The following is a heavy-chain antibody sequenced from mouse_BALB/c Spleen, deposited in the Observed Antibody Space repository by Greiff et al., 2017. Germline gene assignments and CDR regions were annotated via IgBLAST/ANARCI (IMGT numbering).Heavy chain of an antibody. Sequence: VQLQQSGPELVKPGASVRISCKASGYTFTSYYIHWVKQRPGQGLEWIGWIYPGNVNTKYNEKFKGKATLTADKSSSTAYMQLSSLTSEDSAVYFCARSKGNYDYAMDYWGQGTSVTVSS. CDR2: IYPGNVNT. D-gene: IGHD2-1*01. V-gene: IGHV1S56*01. J-gene: IGHJ4*01. CDR3: ARSKGNYDYAMDY. CDR1: GYTFTSYY.